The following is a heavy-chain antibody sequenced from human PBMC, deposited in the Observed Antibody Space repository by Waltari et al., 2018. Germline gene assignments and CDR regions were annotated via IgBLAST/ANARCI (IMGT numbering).Heavy chain of an antibody. CDR2: LSGSGDTT. Sequence: EVQLVESGGDLVQPGGSLRLSCAASGFTFSSFAMSWVRQAPGKGWEWVSSLSGSGDTTYYADSVKGRFTISRDNSKTTLYLQMNSLRAEDTAVYYCAKDAPQSWFDPWGQGTLVTVSS. J-gene: IGHJ5*02. CDR1: GFTFSSFA. CDR3: AKDAPQSWFDP. V-gene: IGHV3-23*04. D-gene: IGHD4-4*01.